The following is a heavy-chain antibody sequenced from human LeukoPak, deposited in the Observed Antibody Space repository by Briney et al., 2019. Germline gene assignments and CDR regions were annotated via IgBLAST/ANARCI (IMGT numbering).Heavy chain of an antibody. CDR1: GFTFSSYG. Sequence: PGGSLRLSCAASGFTFSSYGMHWVRQAPGKGLEWVAFIRYDGSNKYYADSVKGRFTIPRDNSKNTLYLQMNSLRAEDTAVYYCAKVGLGYCSSTSCYPFDYWGQGTLVTVSS. D-gene: IGHD2-2*01. CDR2: IRYDGSNK. V-gene: IGHV3-30*02. J-gene: IGHJ4*02. CDR3: AKVGLGYCSSTSCYPFDY.